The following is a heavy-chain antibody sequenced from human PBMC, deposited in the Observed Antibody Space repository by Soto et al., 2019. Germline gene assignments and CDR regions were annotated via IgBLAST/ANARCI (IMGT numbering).Heavy chain of an antibody. Sequence: QVQLVESGGGVVQPGRSLRLSCAVSGFTVSTYGMHWVRQAPGKGLEWVAVISRDGGAKYYSDSVKGRFTIARDNSRNTLFLEMNSLRGDDMAVYYCTGDVASGYWGQGTLVIVSS. CDR3: TGDVASGY. CDR2: ISRDGGAK. D-gene: IGHD2-8*02. J-gene: IGHJ4*02. CDR1: GFTVSTYG. V-gene: IGHV3-30*03.